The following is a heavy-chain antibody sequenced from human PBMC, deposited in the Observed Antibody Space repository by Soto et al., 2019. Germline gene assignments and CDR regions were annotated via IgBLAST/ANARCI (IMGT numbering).Heavy chain of an antibody. CDR2: VNPSGGHT. J-gene: IGHJ4*02. CDR3: ARGGHVVVVTAALDY. D-gene: IGHD2-21*02. V-gene: IGHV1-46*01. CDR1: GDTFTNYY. Sequence: QVQLMQSGAEVKKPGASVKVSCKASGDTFTNYYIHWERQAPGQGLEWMGTVNPSGGHTTYAQHFLGRVTMTRDTSNSTLYMEQTSLTSDDTAVYYCARGGHVVVVTAALDYWGQGTLVTVSS.